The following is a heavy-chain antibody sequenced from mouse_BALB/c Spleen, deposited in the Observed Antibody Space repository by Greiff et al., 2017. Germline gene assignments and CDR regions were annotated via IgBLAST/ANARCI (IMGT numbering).Heavy chain of an antibody. CDR1: GFTFSSYA. V-gene: IGHV5-9-4*01. CDR3: ARGGTTVEFDY. CDR2: ISSGGSYT. Sequence: EVKLMESGGGLVKPGGSLKLSCAASGFTFSSYAMSWVRQSPEKRLEWVAEISSGGSYTYYPDTVTGRFTISRDNAKNTLYLEMSSLRSEDTAMYYCARGGTTVEFDYWGQGTTLTVSS. D-gene: IGHD1-1*01. J-gene: IGHJ2*01.